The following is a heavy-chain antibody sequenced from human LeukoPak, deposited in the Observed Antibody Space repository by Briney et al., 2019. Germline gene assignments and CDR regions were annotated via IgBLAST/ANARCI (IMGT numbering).Heavy chain of an antibody. Sequence: ASVKVSCKASGYTFTSYGISWVRQAPGQGLEWMGWISAYNGNTNYAQKLQGRVTMTTDTSTSTAYMELRSLRSDDTAVYYCARVVAAAKAGSYYYYYMAVWGKGTTVSVSS. V-gene: IGHV1-18*01. CDR3: ARVVAAAKAGSYYYYYMAV. J-gene: IGHJ6*03. CDR2: ISAYNGNT. CDR1: GYTFTSYG. D-gene: IGHD6-13*01.